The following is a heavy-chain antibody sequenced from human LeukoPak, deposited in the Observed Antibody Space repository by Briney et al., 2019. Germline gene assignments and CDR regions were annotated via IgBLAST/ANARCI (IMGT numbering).Heavy chain of an antibody. V-gene: IGHV3-30*02. CDR1: GFTFSSYE. CDR2: IRYDGSHK. CDR3: AKDVGYSSSWYED. D-gene: IGHD6-13*01. J-gene: IGHJ4*02. Sequence: GGSLRLSCAASGFTFSSYEMNWVRQAPGKGLEWVAFIRYDGSHKYYSDSVKGRFTISRDNSKNTLSLQMTSLRTDDTAIYYCAKDVGYSSSWYEDWGQGTLVTVSS.